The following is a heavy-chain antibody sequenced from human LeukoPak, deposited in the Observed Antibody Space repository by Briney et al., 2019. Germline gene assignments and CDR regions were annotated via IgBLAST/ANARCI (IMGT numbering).Heavy chain of an antibody. V-gene: IGHV3-23*01. Sequence: GGSLRLSCAASGFTFSNYAMTWVRQAPGKGLEWISAINDRGGDTFYADSVKGRFTISRDNSKNTLYLQMNSLRAEDTAVYYCAKGLRGNYDYWGQGTLVTVSS. CDR3: AKGLRGNYDY. D-gene: IGHD1-26*01. J-gene: IGHJ4*02. CDR2: INDRGGDT. CDR1: GFTFSNYA.